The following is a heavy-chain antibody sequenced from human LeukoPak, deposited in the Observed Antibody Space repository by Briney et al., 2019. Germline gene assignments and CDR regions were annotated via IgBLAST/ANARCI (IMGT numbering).Heavy chain of an antibody. Sequence: PGGALRLSCAASGFTVSSNFMNWVCQAPGKGLEWVSTISGSGDRTDYADSVKGRFTISRDNSKNTLYLQMDSLKTEDTAVYYCTRGSNYGAFDYWGQGTLVTVSS. J-gene: IGHJ4*01. V-gene: IGHV3-23*01. CDR2: ISGSGDRT. D-gene: IGHD4-17*01. CDR1: GFTVSSNF. CDR3: TRGSNYGAFDY.